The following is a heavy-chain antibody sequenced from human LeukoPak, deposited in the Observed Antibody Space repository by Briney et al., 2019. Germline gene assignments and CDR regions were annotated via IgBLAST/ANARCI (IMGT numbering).Heavy chain of an antibody. J-gene: IGHJ6*03. CDR2: IKQDGSEK. CDR3: AKDFKYAYGGSVYYYYMDV. Sequence: HPGGPLRLSCAASGFTFSSYWMSWVRQAPGKGLEWVANIKQDGSEKYYVDSVKGRFTISRDNSKNTLYLQMNSLRAEDTAVYYCAKDFKYAYGGSVYYYYMDVWGKGTMVTISS. V-gene: IGHV3-7*01. D-gene: IGHD4-17*01. CDR1: GFTFSSYW.